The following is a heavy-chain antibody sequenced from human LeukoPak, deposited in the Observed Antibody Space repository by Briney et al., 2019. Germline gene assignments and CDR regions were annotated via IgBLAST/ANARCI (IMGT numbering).Heavy chain of an antibody. Sequence: PGGSLRLSCAASGFTFNNFAMYWVRQAPGRGLEWVSGISSGGTNTYYTDSVKGRFTISRDNSRNTLYLQMNSLRADDTARYYCAKDFVYGSRFPRPLDYWGQGTLVTVSS. D-gene: IGHD3-3*01. CDR1: GFTFNNFA. CDR3: AKDFVYGSRFPRPLDY. CDR2: ISSGGTNT. V-gene: IGHV3-23*01. J-gene: IGHJ4*02.